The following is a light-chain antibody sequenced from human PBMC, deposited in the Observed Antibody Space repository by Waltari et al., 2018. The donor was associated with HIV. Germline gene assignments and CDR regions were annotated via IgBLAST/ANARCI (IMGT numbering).Light chain of an antibody. CDR2: YDS. CDR1: NIGRKS. Sequence: SYVLTQPPSVSVATGKTARITCGGNNIGRKSVHWYQQKPGQAPVLVIYYDSARPSGIAERFSGSNSGNTATLTISRVEAGDEADFYCQGWDSNSDHVVFGGGTNLTVL. CDR3: QGWDSNSDHVV. J-gene: IGLJ2*01. V-gene: IGLV3-21*04.